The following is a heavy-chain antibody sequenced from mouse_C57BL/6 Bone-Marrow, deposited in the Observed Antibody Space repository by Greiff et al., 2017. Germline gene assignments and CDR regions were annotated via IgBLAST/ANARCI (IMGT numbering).Heavy chain of an antibody. V-gene: IGHV1-15*01. J-gene: IGHJ4*01. CDR2: IDPETGGT. Sequence: VQLQQSGAELVRPGASVTLSCKASGYTFTDYEMHWVKQTPVHGLEWIGAIDPETGGTAYNQKFKGKAILTADQSYSTAYMELRSLTSEDSAVYYWARGGEGYAMDNGDQGTSVTVSS. CDR1: GYTFTDYE. CDR3: ARGGEGYAMDN.